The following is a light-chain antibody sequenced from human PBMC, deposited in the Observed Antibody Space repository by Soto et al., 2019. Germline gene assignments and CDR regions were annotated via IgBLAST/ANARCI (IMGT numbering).Light chain of an antibody. Sequence: DIVMTHSPDSLAVSLGERATINCKSSQSILYSADNKNYLTWYQVKPGQPPKLLIYWASTRKSGVPDRFSGSGSGTNFTLTISSLQAEDVALYYCQQFYTTPWTFGQGTKVEIK. CDR3: QQFYTTPWT. CDR2: WAS. CDR1: QSILYSADNKNY. J-gene: IGKJ1*01. V-gene: IGKV4-1*01.